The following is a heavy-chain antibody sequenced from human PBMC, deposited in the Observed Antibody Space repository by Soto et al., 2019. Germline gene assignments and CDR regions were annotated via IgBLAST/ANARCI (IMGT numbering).Heavy chain of an antibody. CDR3: ARFVYDSSGYYYYYYGMDV. D-gene: IGHD3-22*01. Sequence: PSETLSLTCTVSGGSISSSSYYWGWIRQPPGKGLEWIGSIYYSGSTYYNPSLKSRVTISVDTSKNQFSLKLSSVTAADTAVYYCARFVYDSSGYYYYYYGMDVWGQGTTVTVSS. CDR2: IYYSGST. V-gene: IGHV4-39*07. J-gene: IGHJ6*02. CDR1: GGSISSSSYY.